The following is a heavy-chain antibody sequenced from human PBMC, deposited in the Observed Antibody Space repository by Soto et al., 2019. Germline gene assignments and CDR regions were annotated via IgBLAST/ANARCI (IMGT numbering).Heavy chain of an antibody. J-gene: IGHJ4*02. CDR1: GFTFSSYG. CDR2: SSATGAGT. D-gene: IGHD1-7*01. V-gene: IGHV3-23*01. CDR3: AKDRRAGGNYGFYSDF. Sequence: EVQLLESGGGLVQPGGSLRLSCAASGFTFSSYGMTWVRQAPGKGLEWVSFSSATGAGTYYADSVKGRFTISRDNSKNALYLQMTSLRAGDTAVDYCAKDRRAGGNYGFYSDFWGQGALVIVSS.